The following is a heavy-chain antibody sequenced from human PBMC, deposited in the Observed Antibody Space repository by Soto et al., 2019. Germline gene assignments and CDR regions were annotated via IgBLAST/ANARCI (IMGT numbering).Heavy chain of an antibody. D-gene: IGHD3-22*01. V-gene: IGHV3-23*01. CDR3: ANNVPSQNYYDSGGSIYSFET. J-gene: IGHJ4*02. CDR2: ISGSSGST. Sequence: RKGLEWVSGISGSSGSTYYADSVTGRFPLSTENSKNSLYPQMTTLRAEDTAVYYCANNVPSQNYYDSGGSIYSFETWGKGTQVTVS.